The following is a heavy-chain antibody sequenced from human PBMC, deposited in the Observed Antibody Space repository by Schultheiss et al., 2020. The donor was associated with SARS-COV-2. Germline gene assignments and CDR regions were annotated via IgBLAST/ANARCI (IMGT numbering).Heavy chain of an antibody. Sequence: SETLSLTCAVYGGSFSGYYWSWIRQPPGKGLEWIGSIYYSGSTNYNPSLKSRVTISVDTSKNQFSLKLSSVTAADTAVYYCARGYCGGDCDYYYYYYMDVWGKGTTVTVSS. CDR3: ARGYCGGDCDYYYYYYMDV. D-gene: IGHD2-21*01. J-gene: IGHJ6*03. CDR1: GGSFSGYY. CDR2: IYYSGST. V-gene: IGHV4-59*01.